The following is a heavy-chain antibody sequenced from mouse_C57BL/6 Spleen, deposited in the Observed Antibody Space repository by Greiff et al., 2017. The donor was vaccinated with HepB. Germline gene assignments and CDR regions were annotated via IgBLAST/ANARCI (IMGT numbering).Heavy chain of an antibody. CDR1: GFNIKDYY. D-gene: IGHD1-1*01. J-gene: IGHJ2*01. CDR2: IDPEDGET. Sequence: EVQVVESGAELVKPGASVKLSCTASGFNIKDYYMHWVKQRTEQGLEWIGRIDPEDGETKYAPKFQVKATITADTSSNTAYLQLSSLTSEDTAVYYCASGSSYNYFDYWGQGTTLTVSS. CDR3: ASGSSYNYFDY. V-gene: IGHV14-2*01.